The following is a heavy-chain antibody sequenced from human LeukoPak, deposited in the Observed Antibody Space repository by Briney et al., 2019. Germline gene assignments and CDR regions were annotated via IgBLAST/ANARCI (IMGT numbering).Heavy chain of an antibody. CDR3: ARAAAVFGALGYYYMDV. CDR1: GGSISSGSYY. V-gene: IGHV4-61*02. CDR2: IYTSGST. Sequence: PSQTLSLTCTVSGGSISSGSYYWSWIRQPAGKGLEWIGRIYTSGSTNYNPSLKSRVTISVDTSKNQFSLKLSSVTAADTAVYYCARAAAVFGALGYYYMDVWGKGTTVTISS. J-gene: IGHJ6*03. D-gene: IGHD3-16*01.